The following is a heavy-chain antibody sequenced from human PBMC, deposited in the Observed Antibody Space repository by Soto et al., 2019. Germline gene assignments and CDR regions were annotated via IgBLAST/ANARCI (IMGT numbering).Heavy chain of an antibody. D-gene: IGHD4-17*01. Sequence: PSETLSLTCTVSGGSIISGDYYWSWIRQPPGKGLEWIGYIYYSGSTNYNPSLKSRVTISVDTSKNQFSLKLSSVTAADTAVYYCARVRGDDYGDLYGMDVWGQGTTVTVSS. V-gene: IGHV4-61*08. CDR3: ARVRGDDYGDLYGMDV. J-gene: IGHJ6*02. CDR1: GGSIISGDYY. CDR2: IYYSGST.